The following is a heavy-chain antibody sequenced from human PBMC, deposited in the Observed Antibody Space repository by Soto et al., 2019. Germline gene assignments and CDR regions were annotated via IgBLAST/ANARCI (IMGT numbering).Heavy chain of an antibody. CDR1: GFTFSSYG. V-gene: IGHV3-33*01. D-gene: IGHD2-15*01. CDR2: IWYDGSNK. CDR3: ARDPTVVTETYYYYYGMDV. Sequence: GGSLRLSCAASGFTFSSYGMHWVRQAPGKGLEWVAVIWYDGSNKYYADSVKGRFTISRDNSKNTLYLQMNSLRAEDTAVYYCARDPTVVTETYYYYYGMDVWGQGTTVTVSS. J-gene: IGHJ6*02.